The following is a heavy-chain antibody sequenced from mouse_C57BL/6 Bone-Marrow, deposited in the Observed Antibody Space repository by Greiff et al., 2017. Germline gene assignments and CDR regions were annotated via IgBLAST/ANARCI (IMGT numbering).Heavy chain of an antibody. CDR1: GFTFTSYA. CDR3: ARDERFAY. CDR2: LSDGGSYT. J-gene: IGHJ3*01. V-gene: IGHV5-4*01. Sequence: EVKLQESGGGLVKPGGSLKLSCAASGFTFTSYAMSWVRQTPEKRLEWVATLSDGGSYTYYTDNVKGRFTIARDNAKNNLYLQMSHLKSEDTAMYYCARDERFAYWGQGTLVTVSA.